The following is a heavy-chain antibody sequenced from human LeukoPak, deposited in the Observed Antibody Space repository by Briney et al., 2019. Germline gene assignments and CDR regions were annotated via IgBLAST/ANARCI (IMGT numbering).Heavy chain of an antibody. Sequence: GGSLRLSCAASGFTFSSYSMNWVRQAPGKGLEWVSSISSSSSYIYYADSVKGRFTTSRDNAKNSLYLQMNSLRAEDTAVYYCARDPITMVRGSFDYWGQGTPVTVSS. J-gene: IGHJ4*02. CDR3: ARDPITMVRGSFDY. CDR1: GFTFSSYS. CDR2: ISSSSSYI. V-gene: IGHV3-21*01. D-gene: IGHD3-10*01.